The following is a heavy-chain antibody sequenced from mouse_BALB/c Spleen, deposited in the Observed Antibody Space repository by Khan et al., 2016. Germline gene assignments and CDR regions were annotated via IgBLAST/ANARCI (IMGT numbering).Heavy chain of an antibody. D-gene: IGHD1-1*01. CDR1: GFDFSRYW. CDR3: ARPEDGVDYYAMDY. J-gene: IGHJ4*01. CDR2: INPDSSTI. V-gene: IGHV4-1*02. Sequence: EVKLLESGGGLVQPGGSLKLSCAASGFDFSRYWMSWVRQAPGKGLEWIGEINPDSSTINYTPSLKDKFIISRDNAKNTQYLQMSKVRSEETALYYCARPEDGVDYYAMDYGGQGTSVTVSS.